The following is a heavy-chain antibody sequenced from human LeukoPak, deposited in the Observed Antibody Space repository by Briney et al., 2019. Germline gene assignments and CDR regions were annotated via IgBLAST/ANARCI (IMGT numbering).Heavy chain of an antibody. CDR3: ARALDDYGDYGWFDP. Sequence: GASVKVSCKASGYTFTSYDINWVRQATGQGLEWMGWISAYNGNTNYAQKLQGRVTMTTDTSTSTAYMELRSLRSDDTAVYYCARALDDYGDYGWFDPWGQGTLVTVSS. J-gene: IGHJ5*02. D-gene: IGHD4-17*01. V-gene: IGHV1-18*01. CDR2: ISAYNGNT. CDR1: GYTFTSYD.